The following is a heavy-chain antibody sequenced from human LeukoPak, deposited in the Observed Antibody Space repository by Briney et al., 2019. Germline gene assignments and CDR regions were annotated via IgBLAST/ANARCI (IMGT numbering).Heavy chain of an antibody. CDR3: ARGRSRYYDFWSGYYPFDH. V-gene: IGHV5-51*01. Sequence: GESLKISCKGSGYSFTSYWIVWVRQMPGKGLEWMGIIYPGDSDTRYSPSFQGQVTISADKSISTAYLQWSSLKASDTAMYYCARGRSRYYDFWSGYYPFDHWGQGTLVTVSS. CDR1: GYSFTSYW. D-gene: IGHD3-3*01. CDR2: IYPGDSDT. J-gene: IGHJ4*02.